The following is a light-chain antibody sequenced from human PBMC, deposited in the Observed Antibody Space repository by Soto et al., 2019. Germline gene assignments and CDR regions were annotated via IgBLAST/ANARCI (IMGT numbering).Light chain of an antibody. J-gene: IGKJ1*01. Sequence: DIQMTQSPATLSASVGDRVTITCRASQNIYTWLAWYQQKPGKAPKLLIYEASSLETGVPSRFSGSGSGTEFTLTISSLQPEDFAVYYCHQYGRSPRTFGQGTKVEFK. V-gene: IGKV1-5*03. CDR3: HQYGRSPRT. CDR2: EAS. CDR1: QNIYTW.